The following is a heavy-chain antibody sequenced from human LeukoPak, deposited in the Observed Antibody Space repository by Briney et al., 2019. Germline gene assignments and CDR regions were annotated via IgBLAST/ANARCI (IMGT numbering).Heavy chain of an antibody. CDR1: GFTFSSYE. V-gene: IGHV3-48*03. J-gene: IGHJ4*02. Sequence: GGSLRLSCAASGFTFSSYEMNWVRQAPGKGLEWVSYISGSGNTIYYADSVKGRFTISRDNAKNSLYLQMNSLRAEDTAVYYCARDPPLSDDSSGYYTDFDYWGQGTLVTVSS. D-gene: IGHD3-22*01. CDR2: ISGSGNTI. CDR3: ARDPPLSDDSSGYYTDFDY.